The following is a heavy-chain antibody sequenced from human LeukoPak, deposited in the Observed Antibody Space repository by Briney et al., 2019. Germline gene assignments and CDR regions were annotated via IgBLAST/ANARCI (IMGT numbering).Heavy chain of an antibody. CDR2: IYSGGST. V-gene: IGHV3-66*01. CDR3: ARDRSWFDP. J-gene: IGHJ5*02. CDR1: RLILSSNY. D-gene: IGHD6-19*01. Sequence: GGSLRLSCVASRLILSSNYMTWVRQAPGKGLEWVSVIYSGGSTYYADSVKGRFTISRDNSKNTLYLQMNNLRVEDTAVYYCARDRSWFDPWGQGTPVTVSS.